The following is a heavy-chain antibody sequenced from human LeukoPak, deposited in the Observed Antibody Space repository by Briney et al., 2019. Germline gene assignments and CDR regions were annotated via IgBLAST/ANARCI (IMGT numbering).Heavy chain of an antibody. V-gene: IGHV4-34*01. D-gene: IGHD2-2*01. CDR2: INHSGST. J-gene: IGHJ4*02. Sequence: SETLSLTCAVYGGSFSGYYWSWIRQPPGKGLEWIGEINHSGSTNYNPSLKSRVTISVDTSKNQFSLRLTSVTAADTAVYYCARSPTKRVPEDYWGQGTLVTVSS. CDR1: GGSFSGYY. CDR3: ARSPTKRVPEDY.